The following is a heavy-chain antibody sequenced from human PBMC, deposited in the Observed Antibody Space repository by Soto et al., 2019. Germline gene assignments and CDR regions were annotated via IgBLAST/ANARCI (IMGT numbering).Heavy chain of an antibody. J-gene: IGHJ5*02. CDR3: ARNPITIFGVVIYWFDP. Sequence: ASVKVSCKASGYTFTSYGISWGRQAPGQGLEWMGWISAYNGNTNYAQKLQGRVTMTTDTSTSTAYMELRSLRSDDTAVYYCARNPITIFGVVIYWFDPWGQGTLVTVSS. CDR1: GYTFTSYG. D-gene: IGHD3-3*01. CDR2: ISAYNGNT. V-gene: IGHV1-18*01.